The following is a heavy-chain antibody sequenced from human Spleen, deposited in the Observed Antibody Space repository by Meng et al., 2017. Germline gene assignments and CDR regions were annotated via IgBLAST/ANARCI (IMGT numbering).Heavy chain of an antibody. D-gene: IGHD3-10*01. V-gene: IGHV3-13*01. CDR1: GFTFSSYD. Sequence: GESLKISCAASGFTFSSYDMHWVRQATGKGLEWVSAIGTAGDTYYPGSVKGRFTISRENAKNSLYLQMNSLRAGDTAVYYCARDRKITGSGSSSYYYYYGMDVWGQGTTVTVSS. CDR2: IGTAGDT. J-gene: IGHJ6*02. CDR3: ARDRKITGSGSSSYYYYYGMDV.